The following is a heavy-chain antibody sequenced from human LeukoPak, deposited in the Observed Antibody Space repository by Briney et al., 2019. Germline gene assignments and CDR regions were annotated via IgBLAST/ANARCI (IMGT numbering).Heavy chain of an antibody. D-gene: IGHD6-13*01. CDR2: IYPGDSDT. CDR1: GYNFAIYR. Sequence: GESLKISCHGSGYNFAIYRIDWVRQMPGKGLEWMGSIYPGDSDTKYSPSFQGHVTISADRSTNTAYLQWRSLQASDTAIYYCARRGDSSRWTPPYLDYWGPGTLVTVSS. V-gene: IGHV5-51*01. J-gene: IGHJ4*02. CDR3: ARRGDSSRWTPPYLDY.